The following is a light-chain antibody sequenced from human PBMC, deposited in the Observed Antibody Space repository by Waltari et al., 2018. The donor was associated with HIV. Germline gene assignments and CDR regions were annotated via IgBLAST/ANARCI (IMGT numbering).Light chain of an antibody. CDR1: QSVSSN. CDR3: QQYNNWPPWT. J-gene: IGKJ1*01. Sequence: EIVMTQSPATLSVSPGERATLSCRASQSVSSNLAWYQQRPGQAPTLLIYDASFRATGIPARFSGTGSGKEFTLTISSLQSEDFAVYYCQQYNNWPPWTFGQGTKVEI. V-gene: IGKV3-15*01. CDR2: DAS.